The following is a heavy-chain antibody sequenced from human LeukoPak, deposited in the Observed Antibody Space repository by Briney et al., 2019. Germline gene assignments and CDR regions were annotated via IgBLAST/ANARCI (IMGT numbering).Heavy chain of an antibody. CDR3: ARGRLSYYGSGSRYYYYMDV. CDR1: GYTFTSYD. CDR2: MNPNSGNT. V-gene: IGHV1-8*01. J-gene: IGHJ6*03. D-gene: IGHD3-10*01. Sequence: ASVKVSCKASGYTFTSYDINWLRQATGQGLEWMGWMNPNSGNTGYAQKFQGRVTMTRNTSISTAYMELSSLRSEDTAVYYCARGRLSYYGSGSRYYYYMDVWGKGTTVTVSS.